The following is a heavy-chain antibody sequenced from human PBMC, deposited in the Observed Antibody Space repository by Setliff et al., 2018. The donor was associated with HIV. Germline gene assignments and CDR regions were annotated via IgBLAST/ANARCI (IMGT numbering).Heavy chain of an antibody. V-gene: IGHV4-59*11. J-gene: IGHJ6*02. D-gene: IGHD3-10*01. CDR1: GGSTSSHY. CDR3: AREGDGRINIIRGVESYFYYGMDV. CDR2: IYYSGST. Sequence: SETLSLTCTVSGGSTSSHYWSWIRQPPGEGLEWIGSIYYSGSTYYDPSLQSRVTISLDTSKNQFSLNLMSVTAADTAVYYCAREGDGRINIIRGVESYFYYGMDVWGQGTTVTVSS.